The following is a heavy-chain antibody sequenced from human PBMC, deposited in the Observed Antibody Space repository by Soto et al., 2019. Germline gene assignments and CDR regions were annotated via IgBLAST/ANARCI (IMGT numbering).Heavy chain of an antibody. J-gene: IGHJ6*02. CDR2: INHSGLT. CDR3: ARQGFGQLHGLVDV. Sequence: QGQLQESGPGLVKPSETLSLTCSVSGGSITSHYCSWFRQPPGKGLEWIGYINHSGLTSYNPSLKSRVTMSVDPSKNQFSLIVNSVTAADTALYYCARQGFGQLHGLVDVWGPGTTVTVSS. CDR1: GGSITSHY. V-gene: IGHV4-59*08. D-gene: IGHD3-10*01.